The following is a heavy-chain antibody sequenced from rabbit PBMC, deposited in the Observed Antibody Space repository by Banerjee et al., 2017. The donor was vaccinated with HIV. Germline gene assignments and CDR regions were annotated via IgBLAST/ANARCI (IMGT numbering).Heavy chain of an antibody. D-gene: IGHD4-1*01. CDR1: GIDFSSYYY. Sequence: QQQLEESGGGLVKPGGTLTLTCKASGIDFSSYYYMCWVRQAPGKGLEWIACIYTGSSGSTYYASWAKGRFTISKISSTTVTLQMTSLTAADTATYFCARDLAGVIGWNFNLWGPGTLVTVS. CDR2: IYTGSSGST. J-gene: IGHJ4*01. CDR3: ARDLAGVIGWNFNL. V-gene: IGHV1S45*01.